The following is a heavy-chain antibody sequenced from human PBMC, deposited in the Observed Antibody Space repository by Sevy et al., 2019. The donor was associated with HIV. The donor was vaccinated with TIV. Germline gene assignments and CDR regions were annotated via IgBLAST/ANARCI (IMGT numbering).Heavy chain of an antibody. Sequence: GGSLRLSCTASGFTFTTYAMSWVRQAPGKGLEWVSSIGVSGGTTYYADSVKGRFTISRDNAKNSLYLQMNSLRADDTGLYYCARDLVASTLTMDVWGQGTTVTVSS. CDR2: IGVSGGTT. D-gene: IGHD2-15*01. CDR1: GFTFTTYA. J-gene: IGHJ6*02. CDR3: ARDLVASTLTMDV. V-gene: IGHV3-23*01.